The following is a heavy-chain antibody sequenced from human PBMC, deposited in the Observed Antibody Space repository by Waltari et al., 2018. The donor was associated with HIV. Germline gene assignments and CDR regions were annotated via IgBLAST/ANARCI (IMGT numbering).Heavy chain of an antibody. Sequence: QVQLQESGPGLVKPSETLSLTCTVSGGSMSRYYWSWIRQPPGKGLEWIGYVYYTGSTNYSPALKSRVTISVDTSKNQFSLKLSFVTAADTAVYYCARGRGTMDPWGQGTLVTVSS. CDR3: ARGRGTMDP. J-gene: IGHJ5*02. CDR1: GGSMSRYY. D-gene: IGHD3-10*01. CDR2: VYYTGST. V-gene: IGHV4-59*01.